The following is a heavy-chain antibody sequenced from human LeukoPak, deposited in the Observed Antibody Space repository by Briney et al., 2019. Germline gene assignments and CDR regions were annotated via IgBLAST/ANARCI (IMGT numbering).Heavy chain of an antibody. CDR3: AREGGFWSGYTQINY. V-gene: IGHV4-61*02. CDR2: ISTSGST. J-gene: IGHJ4*02. CDR1: GGSISGGNYY. Sequence: SETLFLTCTVSGGSISGGNYYWSWIRQPAGKGLEWIGRISTSGSTNYNPSLKSRVTISVDTSKNQFSLKLSSVTAADTAVYYCAREGGFWSGYTQINYWGQGTLVTVSS. D-gene: IGHD3-3*01.